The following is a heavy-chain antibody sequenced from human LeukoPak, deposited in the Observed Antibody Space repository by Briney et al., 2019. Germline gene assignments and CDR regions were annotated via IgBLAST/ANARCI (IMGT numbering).Heavy chain of an antibody. D-gene: IGHD3-22*01. CDR1: GYRFTSYW. CDR2: IYPGDSDT. V-gene: IGHV5-51*01. CDR3: ARPAPSSGYYDY. J-gene: IGHJ4*02. Sequence: GGSLKISFKGSGYRFTSYWIGWVRPMPGKGLEWMGIIYPGDSDTRYSPSFQGQVTNSADKSNSTAYLQWSSLKASDTAMYYCARPAPSSGYYDYWGQGTLVTVST.